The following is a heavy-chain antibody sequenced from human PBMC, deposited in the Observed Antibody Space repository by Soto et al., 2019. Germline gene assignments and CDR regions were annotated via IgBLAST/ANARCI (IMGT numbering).Heavy chain of an antibody. J-gene: IGHJ4*02. Sequence: PGESLKISCKGSGYIFNNNWIGWVRQMPGKGLEWMGIIHPGDSDSRYSPSFQCQVTMSVDKSINTSYLQWSSLKASDTAMYYCARRDSSGFPDYWGQGTLVTVSS. CDR3: ARRDSSGFPDY. V-gene: IGHV5-51*01. D-gene: IGHD3-22*01. CDR2: IHPGDSDS. CDR1: GYIFNNNW.